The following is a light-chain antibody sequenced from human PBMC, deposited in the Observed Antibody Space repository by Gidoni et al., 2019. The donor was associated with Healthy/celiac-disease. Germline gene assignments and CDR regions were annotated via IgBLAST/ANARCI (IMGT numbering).Light chain of an antibody. CDR1: QSISSY. CDR3: QQSYSTPPIT. Sequence: DLQMTQSPSALSASVGDRVTITCRASQSISSYLNWYQQKPGKAPKLLIYAAYSLQSGVPSRFSGSGSGTDFTLTISSLQTEDFATYYCQQSYSTPPITFGQGTRLEIK. J-gene: IGKJ5*01. V-gene: IGKV1-39*01. CDR2: AAY.